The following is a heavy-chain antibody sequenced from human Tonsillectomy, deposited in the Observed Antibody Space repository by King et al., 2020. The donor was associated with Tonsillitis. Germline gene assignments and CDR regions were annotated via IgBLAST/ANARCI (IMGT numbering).Heavy chain of an antibody. CDR3: ARVHSSTYWYFDL. V-gene: IGHV4-59*01. CDR2: GYYSGST. J-gene: IGHJ2*01. CDR1: GDSISNYY. Sequence: VQLQESGPGLVKPSETLSLTCTVSGDSISNYYWSWIRQPPGKGLEWIGFGYYSGSTNYNPSLKSRVTISVDTSKHQISLKLSSVTAADTAVYYCARVHSSTYWYFDLWGRGTLVTVSS. D-gene: IGHD6-13*01.